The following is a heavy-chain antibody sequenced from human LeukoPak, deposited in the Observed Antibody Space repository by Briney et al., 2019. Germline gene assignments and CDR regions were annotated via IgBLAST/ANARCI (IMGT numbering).Heavy chain of an antibody. V-gene: IGHV1-69*13. CDR1: GGTFSSYA. J-gene: IGHJ5*02. D-gene: IGHD2-2*01. Sequence: ASVKVSCKASGGTFSSYAISWVRQAPGQGLEWMGGIIPIFGTANYAQKFQGRVTITADESTSTAYMELSSLRFEDTAVYYCARENCSSTSCQNWFDPWGQGTLVTVSS. CDR2: IIPIFGTA. CDR3: ARENCSSTSCQNWFDP.